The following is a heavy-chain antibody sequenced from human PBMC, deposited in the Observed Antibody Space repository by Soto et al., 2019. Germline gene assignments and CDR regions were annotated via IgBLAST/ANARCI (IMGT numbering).Heavy chain of an antibody. D-gene: IGHD1-26*01. CDR3: ARGRIVGATIVFDY. CDR2: INAGNGNT. CDR1: GYTFTSYA. J-gene: IGHJ4*02. Sequence: ASVKVSCKASGYTFTSYAMHWVRQAPGQRLEWMGWINAGNGNTKYSQKFQGRVTITRDTSASTAYMELSSLRSEDTAVYYCARGRIVGATIVFDYWGQGTLVTVSS. V-gene: IGHV1-3*01.